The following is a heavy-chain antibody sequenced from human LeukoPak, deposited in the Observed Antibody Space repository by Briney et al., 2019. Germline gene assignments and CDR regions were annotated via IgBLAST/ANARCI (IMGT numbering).Heavy chain of an antibody. D-gene: IGHD3-22*01. CDR1: GGSFSDYY. CDR2: IYYSGST. J-gene: IGHJ4*02. Sequence: SETLSLTCAVYGGSFSDYYWSWIRQHPGKGLEWIGNIYYSGSTYYNPSLKSRVTISVDTSKSQFSLKLSSVTAADTAVYYCAREGYDSSYYYYLDYWGQGTLVTVSS. CDR3: AREGYDSSYYYYLDY. V-gene: IGHV4-31*11.